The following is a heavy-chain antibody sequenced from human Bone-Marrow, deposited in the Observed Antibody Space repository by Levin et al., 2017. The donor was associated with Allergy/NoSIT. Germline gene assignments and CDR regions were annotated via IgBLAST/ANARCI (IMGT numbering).Heavy chain of an antibody. CDR2: ISGSGGNI. V-gene: IGHV3-23*01. CDR1: GFNFKTYA. CDR3: AKAGSWYYFDY. J-gene: IGHJ4*02. Sequence: PGGSLRLSCEASGFNFKTYAMNWVRQAPGKGLEWVSGISGSGGNIFYADSVKGRFTISSDSSKNTLYLQMNSLRAEDTAVYYCAKAGSWYYFDYWGQGSLVTVSS. D-gene: IGHD6-13*01.